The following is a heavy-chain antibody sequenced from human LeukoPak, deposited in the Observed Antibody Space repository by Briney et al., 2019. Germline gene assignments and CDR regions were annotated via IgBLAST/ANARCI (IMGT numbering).Heavy chain of an antibody. V-gene: IGHV1-24*01. D-gene: IGHD2-2*01. J-gene: IGHJ4*02. CDR2: FDPEDGET. Sequence: GASVKVSCKVSGYTLTELSMHWVRQAPGKGLEWMGGFDPEDGETIYAQKFQGRVTMTEDTSTDTAYMELSSLRSEDTAVYYCAASELDQLLTSLYYWGQGTLVTVSS. CDR3: AASELDQLLTSLYY. CDR1: GYTLTELS.